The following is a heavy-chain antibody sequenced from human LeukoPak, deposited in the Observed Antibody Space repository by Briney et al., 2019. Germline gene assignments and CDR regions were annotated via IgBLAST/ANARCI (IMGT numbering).Heavy chain of an antibody. D-gene: IGHD3-9*01. CDR2: IYPGDSDT. J-gene: IGHJ5*02. CDR1: GYSFTSYW. V-gene: IGHV5-51*01. CDR3: ARVLRYFDWPGDWFDP. Sequence: PGESLKISCKGSGYSFTSYWIGWVRLMPGKGLEWMGIIYPGDSDTRYSPSFQGQVTISADKSISTAYLQWSSLKASDTAMYYCARVLRYFDWPGDWFDPWGQGTLVTVSS.